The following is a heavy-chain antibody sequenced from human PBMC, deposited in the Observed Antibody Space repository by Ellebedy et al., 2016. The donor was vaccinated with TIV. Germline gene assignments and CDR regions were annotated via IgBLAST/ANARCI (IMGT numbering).Heavy chain of an antibody. Sequence: GESLKISCAASGFTFSSYGMHWVRQAPGKGLEWVAVISYDGSNKYYADSVKGRFTISRDNSKNTLYLQMNSLRAEDTAVYYCARALSLLWFGEVDYWGQGTLVTVSS. CDR2: ISYDGSNK. V-gene: IGHV3-30*03. J-gene: IGHJ4*02. CDR3: ARALSLLWFGEVDY. CDR1: GFTFSSYG. D-gene: IGHD3-10*01.